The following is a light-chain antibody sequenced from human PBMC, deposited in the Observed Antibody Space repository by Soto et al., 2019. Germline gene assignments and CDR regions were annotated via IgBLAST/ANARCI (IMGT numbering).Light chain of an antibody. CDR3: QSYDSTLSARYV. CDR1: SSNIGAGYD. CDR2: GNS. Sequence: QPVLTQPPSVSGAPGQRVSISCTGSSSNIGAGYDVHWYQQRPGTAPKLIIFGNSNRPSGVPDRFSGSKSGTSASLAITGLQAEDEGDYYCQSYDSTLSARYVFGTGTKLTVL. J-gene: IGLJ1*01. V-gene: IGLV1-40*01.